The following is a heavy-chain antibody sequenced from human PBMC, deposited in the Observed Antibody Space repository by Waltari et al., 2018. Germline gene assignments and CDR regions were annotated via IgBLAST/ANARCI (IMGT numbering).Heavy chain of an antibody. D-gene: IGHD4-17*01. V-gene: IGHV1-2*02. CDR1: GYTFTVNY. CDR3: ARERVYGGNSDAFDI. Sequence: QVQLVQSGAEVRKPGASVKVSCKASGYTFTVNYMHWVRQAPGQGLEWMGWINPNRGGTKYTQKVKGRVTMTRDTSISTAYMEVSRLKSDDTAVHYCARERVYGGNSDAFDIWGQGTMVTVSS. CDR2: INPNRGGT. J-gene: IGHJ3*02.